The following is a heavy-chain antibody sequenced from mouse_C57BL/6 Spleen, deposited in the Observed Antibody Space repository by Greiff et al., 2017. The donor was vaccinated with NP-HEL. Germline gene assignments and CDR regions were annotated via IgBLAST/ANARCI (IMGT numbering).Heavy chain of an antibody. Sequence: EVKLMESGAELVRPGASVKLSCTASGFNIKDDYMHWVKQRPEQGLEWIGWIDPENGDTEYASKFQGKATITADTSSNTAYLQLSSLTSEDTAVYYCTKGSSGYVWFAYWGQGTLVTVSA. V-gene: IGHV14-4*01. CDR2: IDPENGDT. CDR1: GFNIKDDY. J-gene: IGHJ3*01. CDR3: TKGSSGYVWFAY. D-gene: IGHD3-2*02.